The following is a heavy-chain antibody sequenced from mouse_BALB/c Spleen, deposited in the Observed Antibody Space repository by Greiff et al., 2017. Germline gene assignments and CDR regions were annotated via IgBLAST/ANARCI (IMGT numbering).Heavy chain of an antibody. D-gene: IGHD2-10*01. CDR1: GYTFTSSW. Sequence: QVQLKQSGSVLVRPGASVKLSCKASGYTFTSSWMHWAKQRPGQGLEWIGEIHPNSGNTNYNEKFKGKATLTVDTSSSTAYVDLSSLTSEDSAVYYCARAPYYGNYVAYWGQGTLVTVSA. CDR3: ARAPYYGNYVAY. J-gene: IGHJ3*01. CDR2: IHPNSGNT. V-gene: IGHV1S130*01.